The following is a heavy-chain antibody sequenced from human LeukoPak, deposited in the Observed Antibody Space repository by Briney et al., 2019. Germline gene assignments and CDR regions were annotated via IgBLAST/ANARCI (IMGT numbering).Heavy chain of an antibody. CDR2: IYYSGST. CDR3: ARQAGSSWYGYFQH. D-gene: IGHD6-13*01. J-gene: IGHJ1*01. Sequence: SETLSLTCTVSGGSISSYYWSWIRQPPGKGLEWIGYIYYSGSTNYNPSLKSRVTISVDTSKNQFSLKLSSVTAADTAVYYCARQAGSSWYGYFQHWGQGTLVTVSS. V-gene: IGHV4-59*08. CDR1: GGSISSYY.